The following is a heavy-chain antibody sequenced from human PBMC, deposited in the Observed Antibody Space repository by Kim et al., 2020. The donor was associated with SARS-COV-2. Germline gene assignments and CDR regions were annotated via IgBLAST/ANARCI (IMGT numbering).Heavy chain of an antibody. J-gene: IGHJ4*01. Sequence: GGSLRLSCAASGFTFINYAMSWVRQAPGKGLEWVSVVTDGGSRTFYADSVKGRFTISRDNSKNQLYLQMNSLRADDTAVYYCVKRYDYPSGSFDYWGHGTLCTVSS. D-gene: IGHD3-10*01. CDR2: VTDGGSRT. CDR3: VKRYDYPSGSFDY. CDR1: GFTFINYA. V-gene: IGHV3-23*01.